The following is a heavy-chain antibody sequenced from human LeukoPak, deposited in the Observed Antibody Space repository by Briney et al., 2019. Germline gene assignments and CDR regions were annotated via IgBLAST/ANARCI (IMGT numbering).Heavy chain of an antibody. Sequence: ASVKVSCKASGYTFTGYYMHWVRQAPGQGLGWMGRINPNSGGTNYAQKFQGRVTMTRDTSISTAYMELSRLRSDDTAVYYCARTYYYGSGSTDYYYYYYMDVWGKGTTVTVSS. CDR2: INPNSGGT. CDR1: GYTFTGYY. V-gene: IGHV1-2*06. D-gene: IGHD3-10*01. J-gene: IGHJ6*03. CDR3: ARTYYYGSGSTDYYYYYYMDV.